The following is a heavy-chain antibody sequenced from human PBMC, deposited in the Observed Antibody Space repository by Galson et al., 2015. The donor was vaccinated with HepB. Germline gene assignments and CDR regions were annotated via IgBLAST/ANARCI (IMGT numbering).Heavy chain of an antibody. V-gene: IGHV1-2*04. CDR2: INPNSGGT. J-gene: IGHJ5*02. Sequence: SVKVSCKASGYTFTGYYMHWVRQAPGQGLEWMGWINPNSGGTNYAQKFQGWVTMTRDTSISTAYMELSRLRSDDTAVYYCARGTRYNHHDWFDPWGQGTLVTVSS. CDR1: GYTFTGYY. D-gene: IGHD1-14*01. CDR3: ARGTRYNHHDWFDP.